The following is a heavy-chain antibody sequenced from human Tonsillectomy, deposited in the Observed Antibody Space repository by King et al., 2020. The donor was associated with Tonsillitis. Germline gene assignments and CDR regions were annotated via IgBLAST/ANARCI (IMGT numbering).Heavy chain of an antibody. CDR1: GGSISSYY. J-gene: IGHJ5*02. D-gene: IGHD2-21*01. CDR2: IYYSGST. V-gene: IGHV4-59*01. CDR3: ARGTILSWFDP. Sequence: QLQESGPGLVKPSETLSLTCTVSGGSISSYYWSWIRQPPGKGLEWIGYIYYSGSTNSNPSLKSRVPISVDTSKNQFSLKLSSVTAADTAGYYCARGTILSWFDPWGQGTLVTVSS.